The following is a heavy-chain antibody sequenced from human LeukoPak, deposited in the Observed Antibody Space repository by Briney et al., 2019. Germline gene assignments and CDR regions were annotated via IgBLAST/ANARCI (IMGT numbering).Heavy chain of an antibody. CDR1: GFTFSSYA. Sequence: GGSLRLSCAASGFTFSSYAMHWVRQAPGKGLEWVAVISYDGSNKYYADSVKGRFTISRDNSKNTLYLQMNSLRAEDTAVYYCARADSSGWSLDSGSSDYWGQGTLVTVSS. CDR3: ARADSSGWSLDSGSSDY. J-gene: IGHJ4*02. V-gene: IGHV3-30-3*01. D-gene: IGHD6-19*01. CDR2: ISYDGSNK.